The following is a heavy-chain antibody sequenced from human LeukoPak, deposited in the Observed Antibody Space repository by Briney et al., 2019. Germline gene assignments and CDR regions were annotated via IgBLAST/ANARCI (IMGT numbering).Heavy chain of an antibody. J-gene: IGHJ5*02. D-gene: IGHD2-2*01. V-gene: IGHV1-46*01. CDR1: GYTFTSYY. CDR3: AREIVVVPAASNWFDP. CDR2: INPSGGST. Sequence: ASVKVSCKASGYTFTSYYMHWVRQAPGQGLEWMGIINPSGGSTSYAQKFQGRVTMTRDTSTSTVYMELSSLRSEDTAVYYCAREIVVVPAASNWFDPWGQGTLVTVSS.